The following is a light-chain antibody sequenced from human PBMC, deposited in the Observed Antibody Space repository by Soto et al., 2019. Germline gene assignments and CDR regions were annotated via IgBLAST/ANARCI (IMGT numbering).Light chain of an antibody. CDR3: QQYESTPPT. J-gene: IGKJ2*01. CDR2: WAS. CDR1: QSVLYSSNNKKY. Sequence: DIVMTQSPDSLAVSLGERATINCKSSQSVLYSSNNKKYLAWYHQRPGQPPKLLIYWASTRESGVPDRFSGSGSGTDFTLTITSLQAEDVAVYYCQQYESTPPTFGQGTKLEIK. V-gene: IGKV4-1*01.